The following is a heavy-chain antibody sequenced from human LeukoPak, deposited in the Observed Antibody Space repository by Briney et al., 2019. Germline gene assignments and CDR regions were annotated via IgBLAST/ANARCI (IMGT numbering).Heavy chain of an antibody. CDR3: ARDLAGHYYGSGSSFDY. D-gene: IGHD3-10*01. Sequence: GGSLRLSCAATGFTVSSNYMSWVRQAPGKGLEWVANIREDGSEKYYVDPVKGQFTISRDNAKNSLFLQMNYLRAEDTAIYYCARDLAGHYYGSGSSFDYWGRGTLVTVSS. V-gene: IGHV3-7*01. CDR1: GFTVSSNY. CDR2: IREDGSEK. J-gene: IGHJ4*02.